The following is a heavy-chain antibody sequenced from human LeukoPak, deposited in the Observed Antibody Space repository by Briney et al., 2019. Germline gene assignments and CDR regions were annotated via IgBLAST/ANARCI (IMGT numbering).Heavy chain of an antibody. D-gene: IGHD4-23*01. CDR3: ARDYGGRWFDP. V-gene: IGHV4-31*03. CDR2: IYYSGNN. Sequence: SETLSLTCTVSGGAISSGGYYWSWIRQHPGKGLEWIGYIYYSGNNYYNPSLESRVIISVDTSKNQFSLKLSSVTAADAAIYYCARDYGGRWFDPWGQGTLVTVSS. J-gene: IGHJ5*02. CDR1: GGAISSGGYY.